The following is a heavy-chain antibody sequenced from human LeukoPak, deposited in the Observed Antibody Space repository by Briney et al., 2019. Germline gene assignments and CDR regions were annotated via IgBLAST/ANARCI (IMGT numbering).Heavy chain of an antibody. Sequence: GGSLRLSCAVSGFIVSSNHMSWVRQAPGKGLEWVSVIYRGGSPYHADSVKGRFTISRDNSKNTVYLQMNSLRAEDTAVYYCARGGEIPSAFDYWGQGTLVTVSS. D-gene: IGHD1-26*01. CDR1: GFIVSSNH. V-gene: IGHV3-53*01. CDR3: ARGGEIPSAFDY. J-gene: IGHJ4*02. CDR2: IYRGGSP.